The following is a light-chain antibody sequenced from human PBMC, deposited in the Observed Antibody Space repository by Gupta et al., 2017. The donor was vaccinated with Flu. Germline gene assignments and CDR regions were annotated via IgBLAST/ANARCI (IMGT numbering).Light chain of an antibody. CDR2: YKSDSEN. V-gene: IGLV5-45*01. Sequence: QAVLTQPPSISASPGASASLTCTLRSGINVGSYWIYWYHQKPGSPPQFLLRYKSDSENFQGSGVPSRFSGSKDVSANEGILLISGLQSEDEADDYCTIWHSNTVLFGGGTKLTVL. CDR3: TIWHSNTVL. J-gene: IGLJ3*02. CDR1: SGINVGSYW.